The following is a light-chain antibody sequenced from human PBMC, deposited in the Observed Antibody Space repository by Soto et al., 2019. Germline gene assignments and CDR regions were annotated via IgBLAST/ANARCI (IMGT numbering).Light chain of an antibody. CDR2: EVS. J-gene: IGLJ1*01. CDR1: SSDVGGYNY. Sequence: SVLTQPPSASGSPGQSVAISCTGTSSDVGGYNYVSWYQQHPGKAPKLMIYEVSKRPSGVPDRFSASKSGNTASLTVSGLQAGDEADYYCSSYAGSNNFVFGTGTKVTVL. CDR3: SSYAGSNNFV. V-gene: IGLV2-8*01.